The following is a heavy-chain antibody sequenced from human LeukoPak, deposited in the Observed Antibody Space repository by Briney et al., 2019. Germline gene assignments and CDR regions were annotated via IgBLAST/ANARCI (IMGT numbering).Heavy chain of an antibody. CDR2: IYHSGST. V-gene: IGHV4-38-2*01. CDR1: GYSTSSGYY. CDR3: ASWGGRVVVITYDAFDI. Sequence: SETLSLTCAVSGYSTSSGYYWGWIRQPPGQGLEWIGSIYHSGSTYYNPPLKSRVTISVDTSKNQFSLKLSSVTAADTAVYYCASWGGRVVVITYDAFDIWGQGTMVTVSS. D-gene: IGHD3-22*01. J-gene: IGHJ3*02.